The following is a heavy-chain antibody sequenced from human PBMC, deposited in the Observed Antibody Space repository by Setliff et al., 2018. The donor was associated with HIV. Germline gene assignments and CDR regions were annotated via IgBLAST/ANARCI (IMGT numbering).Heavy chain of an antibody. Sequence: ASVKVSCKASGYSFARYGLSWVRQAPGQGLEWMGWISGFNGNTKYAQSFQDRVAMTTETATSTVYMELRSLRSDDTAVYYCGRVPYRSAWFSGGHNPFDVWGQGTMVTVSS. CDR3: GRVPYRSAWFSGGHNPFDV. J-gene: IGHJ3*01. D-gene: IGHD6-19*01. V-gene: IGHV1-18*01. CDR1: GYSFARYG. CDR2: ISGFNGNT.